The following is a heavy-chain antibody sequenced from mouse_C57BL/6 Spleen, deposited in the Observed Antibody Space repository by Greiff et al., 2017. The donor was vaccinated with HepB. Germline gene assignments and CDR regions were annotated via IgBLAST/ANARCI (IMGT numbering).Heavy chain of an antibody. J-gene: IGHJ2*01. CDR1: GYTFTSYW. CDR2: IDPSDSYT. V-gene: IGHV1-59*01. Sequence: QVQLQQPGAELVRPGTSVKLSCKASGYTFTSYWMHWVKQRPGQGLEWIGVIDPSDSYTNYNQKLKGKATLTVDTSSSTAYMQLSSLTSEDSAVYYCARGPVFDYWGQGTTLTVSS. CDR3: ARGPVFDY.